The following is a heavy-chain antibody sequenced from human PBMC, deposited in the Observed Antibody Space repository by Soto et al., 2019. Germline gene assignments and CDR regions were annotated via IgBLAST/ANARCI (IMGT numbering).Heavy chain of an antibody. Sequence: EVQLLESGGGFVQPGGSLRLSCAASEFTFSSYAMSWVRQAPGKGLEWVSTVSGSGGTTYYADSVKGRFTISRDNSMNALFLQMNSLSAEHTAVYYCAKRPGVSWGQGTLVTVSS. CDR2: VSGSGGTT. CDR3: AKRPGVS. D-gene: IGHD2-2*01. CDR1: EFTFSSYA. V-gene: IGHV3-23*01. J-gene: IGHJ5*02.